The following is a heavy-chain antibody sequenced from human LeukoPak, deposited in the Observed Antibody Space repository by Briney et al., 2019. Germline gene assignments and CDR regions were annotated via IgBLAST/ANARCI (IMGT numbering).Heavy chain of an antibody. CDR2: INPNSGGT. CDR3: ARDLIQLWSPNSDFDY. Sequence: ASVKVSCKASGYTFTGYYMHWVRQAPGPGLEWMGWINPNSGGTNYAQKFQGRVTMTRDTSISTAYMELSRLRSDDTAVYYCARDLIQLWSPNSDFDYWGQGTLVTVSS. D-gene: IGHD5-18*01. J-gene: IGHJ4*02. V-gene: IGHV1-2*02. CDR1: GYTFTGYY.